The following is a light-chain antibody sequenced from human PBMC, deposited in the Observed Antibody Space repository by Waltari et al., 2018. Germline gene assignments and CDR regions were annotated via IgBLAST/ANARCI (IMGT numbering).Light chain of an antibody. CDR1: TSNIGSNP. CDR3: VSWDDSLNGPA. Sequence: QSVLTQPPSASGTPGQTVTISSSGSTSNIGSNPVLWYQQLPRKAPKLLIYSNNHRPSGVPDRFSASKSGTSASLAISGLRSEDEADYYCVSWDDSLNGPAVGGGTKLTVL. CDR2: SNN. J-gene: IGLJ2*01. V-gene: IGLV1-44*01.